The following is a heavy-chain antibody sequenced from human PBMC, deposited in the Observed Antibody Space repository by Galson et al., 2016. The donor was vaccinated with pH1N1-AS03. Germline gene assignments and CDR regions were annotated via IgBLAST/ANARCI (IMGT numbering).Heavy chain of an antibody. CDR3: TTDGPGGYIT. D-gene: IGHD5-12*01. CDR2: IKRETDGGTT. J-gene: IGHJ3*01. CDR1: AFTFSNAW. V-gene: IGHV3-15*01. Sequence: SLRLSCAGSAFTFSNAWMTWVRQAPGKGLEWIGRIKRETDGGTTDYAAPVKGRFTISRDDSINTLYLQMNSLQTDDTGAYFCTTDGPGGYITWGQGTLVTVSS.